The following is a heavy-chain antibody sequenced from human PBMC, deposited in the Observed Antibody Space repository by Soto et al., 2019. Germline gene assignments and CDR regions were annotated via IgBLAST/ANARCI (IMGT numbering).Heavy chain of an antibody. Sequence: SVKVSCKASGGTFSSYAISWVRQAPGQGLEWMGGIIPIFGTANYAQKFQGRVTITADESTSTAYMELSSLRSEDTAVYYCAGGGYDYVWGSYRHHFDYWGQGTLVTVSS. CDR2: IIPIFGTA. CDR3: AGGGYDYVWGSYRHHFDY. CDR1: GGTFSSYA. J-gene: IGHJ4*02. D-gene: IGHD3-16*02. V-gene: IGHV1-69*13.